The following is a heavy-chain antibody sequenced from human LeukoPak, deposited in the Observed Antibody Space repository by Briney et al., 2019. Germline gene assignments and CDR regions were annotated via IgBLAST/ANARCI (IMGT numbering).Heavy chain of an antibody. J-gene: IGHJ4*02. CDR3: ARAATVTIRSAAGY. D-gene: IGHD4-17*01. CDR1: VYTFTGYY. V-gene: IGHV1-2*02. CDR2: INPNNGGT. Sequence: ASVRVSFKASVYTFTGYYMHWVRPAPGQGLEWMGWINPNNGGTNYAQKFQGRVTMTRDTSISPADMELSRLRSDDTAVYYCARAATVTIRSAAGYWGQGTLVTVSS.